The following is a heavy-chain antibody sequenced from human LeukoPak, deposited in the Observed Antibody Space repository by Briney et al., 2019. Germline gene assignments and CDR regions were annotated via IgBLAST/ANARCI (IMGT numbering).Heavy chain of an antibody. CDR3: AKTRGSSGYLRFDY. J-gene: IGHJ4*02. V-gene: IGHV3-23*01. D-gene: IGHD3-22*01. Sequence: GGSLRLSCAASGFTVSSNYMSWVRQAPGKGLEWVSGISGSGGSTDYADSVKGRFTISRDNSKNTLYLQMNSLRAEDTAVYYRAKTRGSSGYLRFDYWGQGTLVTVSS. CDR2: ISGSGGST. CDR1: GFTVSSNY.